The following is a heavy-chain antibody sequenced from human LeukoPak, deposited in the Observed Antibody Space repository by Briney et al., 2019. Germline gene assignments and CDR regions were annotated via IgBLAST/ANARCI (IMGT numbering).Heavy chain of an antibody. D-gene: IGHD6-13*01. CDR2: IIPILGIA. CDR1: GGTFSSYA. J-gene: IGHJ6*02. V-gene: IGHV1-69*04. Sequence: SVKVSCKASGGTFSSYAISWVRQAPGQGLEWMGRIIPILGIANYAQKFRGRVTITADKSTSTAYMELSSLRSEDTAVYYCARGNLEYSSSGGSYGMDVWGQGTTVTVSS. CDR3: ARGNLEYSSSGGSYGMDV.